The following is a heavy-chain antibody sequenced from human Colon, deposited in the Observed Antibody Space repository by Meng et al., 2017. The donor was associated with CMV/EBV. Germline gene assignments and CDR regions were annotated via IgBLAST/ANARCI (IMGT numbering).Heavy chain of an antibody. J-gene: IGHJ4*02. D-gene: IGHD2-21*01. CDR1: GIPFSSSG. V-gene: IGHV3-30*02. CDR2: IRHDGSNE. Sequence: VRRVGAGGGSAQPGESRRFVLSAPGIPFSSSGMPWVRQAPGKGLEWVALIRHDGSNEYYAESVRGRFTISRDNSKNTVYLQMNSLRSEDTAVYYCARDKGVRTFDTWGQGILVTVSS. CDR3: ARDKGVRTFDT.